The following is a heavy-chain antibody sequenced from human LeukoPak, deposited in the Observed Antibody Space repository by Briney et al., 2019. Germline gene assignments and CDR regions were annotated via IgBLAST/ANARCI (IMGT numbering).Heavy chain of an antibody. Sequence: GASVKVSCKASGYTFTGYYMHWVRQAPGQGLEWMGWINPNSGGTNYAQKFQGRVTMTRDTSISTAYMELSRLRSDDTAVYYCARLIAAAGLYYYVDVWGKGTTVTVSS. CDR2: INPNSGGT. CDR1: GYTFTGYY. J-gene: IGHJ6*03. V-gene: IGHV1-2*02. CDR3: ARLIAAAGLYYYVDV. D-gene: IGHD6-13*01.